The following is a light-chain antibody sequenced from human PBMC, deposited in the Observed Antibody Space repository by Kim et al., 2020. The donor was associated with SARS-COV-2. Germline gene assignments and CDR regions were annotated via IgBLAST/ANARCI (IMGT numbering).Light chain of an antibody. CDR1: SSDIGRNT. CDR2: SKS. J-gene: IGLJ2*01. CDR3: AAWDDSLNGVV. Sequence: GRRVNISCSGSSSDIGRNTVNWYQQLPGTAPNLLIYSKSRRPSGVPDRFSGSKSGTSASLAISGLQSEDEADYYCAAWDDSLNGVVFGGGTQLTVL. V-gene: IGLV1-44*01.